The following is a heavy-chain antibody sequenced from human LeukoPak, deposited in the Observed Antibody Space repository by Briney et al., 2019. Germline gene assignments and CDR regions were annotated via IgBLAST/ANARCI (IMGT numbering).Heavy chain of an antibody. CDR1: GFTFSTYT. D-gene: IGHD1-7*01. CDR3: ARGTNYGDY. J-gene: IGHJ4*02. V-gene: IGHV3-21*01. CDR2: ITGSSDYI. Sequence: PGGSLRLSCAASGFTFSTYTMNWVRQAPGKGLEWVSSITGSSDYIYYADSVKGRFTISRGNAKNSLFLHMSSLRAEDTAVYYCARGTNYGDYWGQGTLVTVSS.